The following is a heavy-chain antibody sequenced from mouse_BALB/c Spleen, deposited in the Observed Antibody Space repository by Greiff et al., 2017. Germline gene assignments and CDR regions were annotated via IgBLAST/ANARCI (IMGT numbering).Heavy chain of an antibody. CDR1: GFTFSSYA. V-gene: IGHV5-6-5*01. Sequence: EVNVVESGGGLVKPGGSLKLSCAASGFTFSSYAMSWVRQTPEKRLEWVASISSGGSTYYPDSVKGRFTISRDNARNILYLQMSSLRSEDTAMYYCARGYSSSDGYAMDYWGQGTSVTVSS. D-gene: IGHD1-1*01. J-gene: IGHJ4*01. CDR3: ARGYSSSDGYAMDY. CDR2: ISSGGST.